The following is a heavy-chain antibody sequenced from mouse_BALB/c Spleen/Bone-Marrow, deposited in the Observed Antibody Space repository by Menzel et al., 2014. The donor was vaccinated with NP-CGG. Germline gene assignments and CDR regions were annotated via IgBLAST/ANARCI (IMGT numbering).Heavy chain of an antibody. CDR3: ARWSHFDD. CDR1: GYSITRDYA. CDR2: IKYSSTT. D-gene: IGHD1-1*02. J-gene: IGHJ2*01. V-gene: IGHV3-2*02. Sequence: EVKLVESGPGLVQPSQSLSLTCTVTGYSITRDYACSWRRPFPGNKLEWMGYIKYSSTTSYNPSLKNRISITRDTSKNQFFLQLNSVTTEDPATYYCARWSHFDDWGQGTTLTVSS.